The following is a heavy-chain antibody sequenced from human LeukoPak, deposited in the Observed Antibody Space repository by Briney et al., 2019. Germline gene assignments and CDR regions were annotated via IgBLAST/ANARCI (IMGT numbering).Heavy chain of an antibody. CDR1: GFTFSKYW. V-gene: IGHV3-7*01. CDR2: IKQDGSEK. D-gene: IGHD5-24*01. CDR3: AREGRWLQFSDY. Sequence: GGSLRLFCGASGFTFSKYWMTWVRQAPGKGLEWVANIKQDGSEKYYVDSVKGRFTISRDNAKNSLYLQMNSLRAEDTAVYYCAREGRWLQFSDYWGQGTLVTVSS. J-gene: IGHJ4*02.